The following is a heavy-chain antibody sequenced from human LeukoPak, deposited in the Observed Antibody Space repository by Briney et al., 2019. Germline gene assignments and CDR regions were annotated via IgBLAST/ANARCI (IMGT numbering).Heavy chain of an antibody. V-gene: IGHV1-8*01. D-gene: IGHD4-11*01. CDR2: MNPNSGST. CDR3: ARGTVTRFLNYYYYYYMDV. CDR1: GYTFTSYD. Sequence: ASVKVSCKASGYTFTSYDINWVRQATGQGLEWMGWMNPNSGSTGYAQKFRGRVTMTRNTSISTAYMELSSLRSEDTAVYYCARGTVTRFLNYYYYYYMDVWGKGTTVTVSS. J-gene: IGHJ6*03.